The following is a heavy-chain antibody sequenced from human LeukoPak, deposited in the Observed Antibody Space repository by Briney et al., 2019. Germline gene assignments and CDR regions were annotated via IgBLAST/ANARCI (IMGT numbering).Heavy chain of an antibody. CDR3: ARVEMATIYFDY. CDR1: GGSISSYY. Sequence: SETLSLTCTVSGGSISSYYWSWIRQLPGKGLEWIGYIYYSGSTNYNPSLKSRVTISVDTSKNQFSLKLSSVTAADTAVYYCARVEMATIYFDYWGQGTLVTVSS. CDR2: IYYSGST. J-gene: IGHJ4*02. V-gene: IGHV4-59*01. D-gene: IGHD5-24*01.